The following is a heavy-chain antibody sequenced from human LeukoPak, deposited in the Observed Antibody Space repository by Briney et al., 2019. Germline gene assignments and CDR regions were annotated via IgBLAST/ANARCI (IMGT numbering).Heavy chain of an antibody. D-gene: IGHD2-15*01. CDR3: ARGGYGSFCSGGSCYSVDY. J-gene: IGHJ4*02. Sequence: ASETLSLTCTVSGGSISSYYWSWIRQPPGKGLEWIGYIYYSGSTNYNPSLKGRVTISVDTSKNQFSLKLSSVTAADTAVYYCARGGYGSFCSGGSCYSVDYWGQGTLVTVSS. V-gene: IGHV4-59*01. CDR2: IYYSGST. CDR1: GGSISSYY.